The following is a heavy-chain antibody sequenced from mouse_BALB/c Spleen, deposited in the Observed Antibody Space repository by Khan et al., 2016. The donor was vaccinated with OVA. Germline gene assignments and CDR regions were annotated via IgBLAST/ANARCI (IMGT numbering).Heavy chain of an antibody. J-gene: IGHJ2*01. CDR2: ISYSGNT. D-gene: IGHD1-1*01. CDR3: ARVYGGDFDY. V-gene: IGHV3-2*02. Sequence: EVKLLESGPGLVKPSQSLSLTCNVTGYSIASDYAWNWIRQFPGNKLEWMGFISYSGNTNYNPSLKSRISITRDTSKNQFFLQLNSVTSEDTATYYCARVYGGDFDYWGQGTTLTVSS. CDR1: GYSIASDYA.